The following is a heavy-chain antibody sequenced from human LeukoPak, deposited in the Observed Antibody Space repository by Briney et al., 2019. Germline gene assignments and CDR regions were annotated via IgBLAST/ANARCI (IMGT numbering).Heavy chain of an antibody. CDR2: IYHSGST. V-gene: IGHV4-30-2*01. Sequence: SETLSLTCTVSGYSISTGYSWSWIRQPPGKGLEWIGYIYHSGSTYYNPSLKSRVTISVDRSKNQFSLKLSSVTAADTAVYYCARGARGYYDSSGYRYYFDYWGQGTLVTVSS. J-gene: IGHJ4*02. CDR3: ARGARGYYDSSGYRYYFDY. CDR1: GYSISTGYS. D-gene: IGHD3-22*01.